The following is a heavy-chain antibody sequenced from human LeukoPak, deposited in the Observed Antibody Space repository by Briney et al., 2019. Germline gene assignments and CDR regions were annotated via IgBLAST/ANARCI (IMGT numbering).Heavy chain of an antibody. V-gene: IGHV3-21*06. Sequence: GGSLRLSCAASGFTFSTYNMNWVRQAPGKGLEWVSSITSGGGYTYYADSVKGRFTTSRDNAKNSLSLRLDSLRAEDTAVYYCARGHYDVLTSSYKWTPDYWGQGTLVTVSS. J-gene: IGHJ4*02. CDR3: ARGHYDVLTSSYKWTPDY. D-gene: IGHD3-9*01. CDR1: GFTFSTYN. CDR2: ITSGGGYT.